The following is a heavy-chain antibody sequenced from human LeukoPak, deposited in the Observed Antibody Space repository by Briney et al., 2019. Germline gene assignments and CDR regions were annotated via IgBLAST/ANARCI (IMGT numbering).Heavy chain of an antibody. D-gene: IGHD3-22*01. J-gene: IGHJ4*02. Sequence: GGSLRLSCAASGFTFSNAWMSWVRQAPGKGLEWVGRIKSKTDGGTTDYAAPVKGRFTISRDDSKNTLYLQMNSLETEDTAVYYCTTEPTYYYDSSGYSEFDYWGQGTLVTVSS. CDR1: GFTFSNAW. CDR3: TTEPTYYYDSSGYSEFDY. CDR2: IKSKTDGGTT. V-gene: IGHV3-15*01.